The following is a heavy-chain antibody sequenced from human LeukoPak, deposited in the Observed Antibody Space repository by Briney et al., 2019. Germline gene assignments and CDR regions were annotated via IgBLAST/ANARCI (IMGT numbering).Heavy chain of an antibody. CDR1: GFTFSNYA. V-gene: IGHV3-23*01. Sequence: PGGSLRLSCAASGFTFSNYAMSWVRQAPGKGLEWVLSITGSGGSTYYADSVKGRFTISRDNSKNTLYLQMSSLRAEDTAVYYCAKDKGDFWSGHHYWGQGTLVTVSS. D-gene: IGHD3-3*01. CDR2: ITGSGGST. CDR3: AKDKGDFWSGHHY. J-gene: IGHJ4*02.